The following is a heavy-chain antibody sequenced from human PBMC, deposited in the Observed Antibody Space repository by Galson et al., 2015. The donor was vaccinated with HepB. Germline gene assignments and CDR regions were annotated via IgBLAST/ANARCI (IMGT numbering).Heavy chain of an antibody. V-gene: IGHV4-39*02. D-gene: IGHD3-10*01. CDR3: ARASPDSGNYGLPDAFDI. CDR2: IYYNGNT. Sequence: PPGKGLEWIGHIYYNGNTYYNPSLKSRVTISVDTSKNQLSLKLSSVTAADTAVYYCARASPDSGNYGLPDAFDIWGQGTMVTVSS. J-gene: IGHJ3*02.